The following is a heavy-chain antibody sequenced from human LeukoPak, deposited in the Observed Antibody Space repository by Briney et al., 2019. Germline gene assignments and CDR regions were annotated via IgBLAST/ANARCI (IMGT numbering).Heavy chain of an antibody. CDR3: ARGAFGELSDHLDY. CDR1: GYTFTSYG. CDR2: ISAYNGNT. V-gene: IGHV1-18*01. Sequence: ASVNVSCKASGYTFTSYGISWVRQAPGQGLEWMEWISAYNGNTNYAQKLQGRVNMTTDTSTSTAYMELRSLRSDDTAVYYCARGAFGELSDHLDYWGQGTLVTVSS. D-gene: IGHD3-10*01. J-gene: IGHJ4*02.